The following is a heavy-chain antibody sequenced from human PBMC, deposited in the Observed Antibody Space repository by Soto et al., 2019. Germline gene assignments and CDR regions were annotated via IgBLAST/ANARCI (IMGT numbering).Heavy chain of an antibody. J-gene: IGHJ4*02. V-gene: IGHV3-23*01. CDR2: ISASGGST. Sequence: GGSLRLSCAASGITLSSSAMSWVRQAPGKGPEGGPGISASGGSTSYADSLQGRDARARQAARETLDRNKTILGADGAVVYYGGKGQNSGTYRFYFDYWCQGALVTLSS. D-gene: IGHD3-16*02. CDR3: GKGQNSGTYRFYFDY. CDR1: GITLSSSA.